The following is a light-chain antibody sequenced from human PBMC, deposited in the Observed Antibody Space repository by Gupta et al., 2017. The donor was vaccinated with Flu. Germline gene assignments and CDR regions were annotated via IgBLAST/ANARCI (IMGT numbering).Light chain of an antibody. Sequence: SSQLTQDRAVSVALGQPVRITCQGDSLRSYYASWYQQKPGQAPVLVIYGKNNRPSGIPDRFSGSSSGNTASLTITGAQAEDEADYYCNSRDSSGNHYVFGTGTKVTVL. CDR3: NSRDSSGNHYV. J-gene: IGLJ1*01. CDR1: SLRSYY. V-gene: IGLV3-19*01. CDR2: GKN.